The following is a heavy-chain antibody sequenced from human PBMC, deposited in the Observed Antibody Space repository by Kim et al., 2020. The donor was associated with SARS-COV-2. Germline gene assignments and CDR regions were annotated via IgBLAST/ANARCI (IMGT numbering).Heavy chain of an antibody. Sequence: RTNYTPSLKRRVTISVDTSKNQFSLKLSSVTAADTAVYYCARGGGNWFDPWGQGTLVTVSS. J-gene: IGHJ5*02. CDR2: RT. CDR3: ARGGGNWFDP. V-gene: IGHV4-59*09. D-gene: IGHD1-26*01.